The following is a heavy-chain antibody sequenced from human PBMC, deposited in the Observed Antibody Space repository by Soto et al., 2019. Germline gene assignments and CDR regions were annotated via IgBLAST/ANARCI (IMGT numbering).Heavy chain of an antibody. CDR3: ARNNFWSGYYPPRPYGMDV. CDR1: GGSISSYY. CDR2: IYTSGST. J-gene: IGHJ6*02. V-gene: IGHV4-4*07. D-gene: IGHD3-3*01. Sequence: SETLSLTCTVSGGSISSYYWSWIRQPAGKGLEWIGRIYTSGSTNYNPSLKSRVTMSVDTSKNQFSPKLSSVTAADTAVYYCARNNFWSGYYPPRPYGMDVWGQGTTVTVS.